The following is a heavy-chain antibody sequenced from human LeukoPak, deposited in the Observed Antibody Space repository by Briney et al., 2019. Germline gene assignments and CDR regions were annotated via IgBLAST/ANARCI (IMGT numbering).Heavy chain of an antibody. Sequence: ASETLSLTCAVYGGSFSGYYWSWIRQPPGKGLEWIGEINHSGSTNYNPSLKSRVTISVDTSKNQFSLKLSSVTAADMAVYYCARATYSGSYGYWFDPWGQGTLVTVSS. V-gene: IGHV4-34*01. J-gene: IGHJ5*02. CDR2: INHSGST. D-gene: IGHD1-26*01. CDR1: GGSFSGYY. CDR3: ARATYSGSYGYWFDP.